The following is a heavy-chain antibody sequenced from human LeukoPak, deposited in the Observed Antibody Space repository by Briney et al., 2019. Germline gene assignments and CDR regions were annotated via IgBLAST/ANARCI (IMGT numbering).Heavy chain of an antibody. Sequence: GGSLRLSCAASGFTFSSNWMHWVRQAPGKGLVWVSHISSDGSSTSYADSVKGRFTISRDNAKNTLYLQMNSLRAEDTAVYYCARDPSKWELPVDYWGQGTLVTVSS. J-gene: IGHJ4*02. CDR1: GFTFSSNW. V-gene: IGHV3-74*01. D-gene: IGHD1-26*01. CDR2: ISSDGSST. CDR3: ARDPSKWELPVDY.